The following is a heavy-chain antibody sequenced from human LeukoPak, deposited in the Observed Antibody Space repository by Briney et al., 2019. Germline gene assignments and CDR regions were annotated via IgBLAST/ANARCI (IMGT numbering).Heavy chain of an antibody. CDR1: GGSISSSSYY. Sequence: SETLSLTCTVSGGSISSSSYYWGWIRQPPGKGLEWIGSIYYSGSTYYNPSLKSRVTISVDTSKNQFSLKLSSVTAADTAVYYCARDQDDKDGFDCWGQGTLVTVSS. V-gene: IGHV4-39*07. CDR2: IYYSGST. D-gene: IGHD3-22*01. J-gene: IGHJ4*02. CDR3: ARDQDDKDGFDC.